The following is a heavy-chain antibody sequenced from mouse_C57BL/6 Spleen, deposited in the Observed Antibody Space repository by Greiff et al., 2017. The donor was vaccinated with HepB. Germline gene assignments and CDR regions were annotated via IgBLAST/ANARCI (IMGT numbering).Heavy chain of an antibody. CDR3: ARDQGSGSRGYFDY. V-gene: IGHV5-4*01. CDR2: ISDGGSYT. Sequence: EVQRVESGGGLVKPGGSLKLSCAASGFTFSSYAMSWVRQTPEKRLEWVATISDGGSYTYYPDNVKGRFTISRDNAKNNLYLQMSHLKSEDTAMYYCARDQGSGSRGYFDYWGQGTTLTVSS. J-gene: IGHJ2*01. D-gene: IGHD1-1*01. CDR1: GFTFSSYA.